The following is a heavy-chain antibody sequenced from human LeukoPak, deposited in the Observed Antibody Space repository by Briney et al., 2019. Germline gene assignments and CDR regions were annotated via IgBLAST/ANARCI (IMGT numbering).Heavy chain of an antibody. CDR1: GFTFSDYY. CDR2: ISSSGSVI. Sequence: PGGSLRLSCAASGFTFSDYYMSWIRQAPGKGLEWVSYISSSGSVIYYADSVKGRFTISRDNSKNTLYLQMNSLRAEDTAVYYCAKESRYYDILTGYYNLYYFDYWGQGTLVTVSS. J-gene: IGHJ4*02. V-gene: IGHV3-11*01. CDR3: AKESRYYDILTGYYNLYYFDY. D-gene: IGHD3-9*01.